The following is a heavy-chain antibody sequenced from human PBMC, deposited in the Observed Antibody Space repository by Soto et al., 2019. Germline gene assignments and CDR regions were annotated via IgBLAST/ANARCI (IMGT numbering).Heavy chain of an antibody. CDR3: ARDRSSNWFDP. D-gene: IGHD1-26*01. CDR2: IYYSGST. V-gene: IGHV4-59*01. Sequence: PSETLSLTCTVSGGSISSYYWSWIRQPPGKGLEWIGYIYYSGSTNYNPSLKSRVTISVDTSKNQFSLKLSSVTAADTAVYYCARDRSSNWFDPWGQGTLVTVS. J-gene: IGHJ5*02. CDR1: GGSISSYY.